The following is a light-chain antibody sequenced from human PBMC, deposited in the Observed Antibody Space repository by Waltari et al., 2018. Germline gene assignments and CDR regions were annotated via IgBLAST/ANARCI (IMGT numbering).Light chain of an antibody. CDR3: QQYGSSPT. CDR1: QIVSSSS. CDR2: GAS. J-gene: IGKJ1*01. V-gene: IGKV3-20*01. Sequence: EIVLTQSLGTLSLSPGETATLSCRASQIVSSSSLAWYQHKPGQSPRLLVYGASSRATGIPDRFSGIGSGTDFTLTISRLEPEDFAVYYCQQYGSSPTFGQGTKVEIK.